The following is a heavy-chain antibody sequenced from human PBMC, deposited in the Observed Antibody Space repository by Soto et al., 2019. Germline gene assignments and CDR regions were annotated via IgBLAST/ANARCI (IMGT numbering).Heavy chain of an antibody. D-gene: IGHD5-12*01. CDR3: ARVVATVAAGYNWFDP. J-gene: IGHJ5*02. CDR2: IIPIFGTA. V-gene: IGHV1-69*13. Sequence: SVKVSCKASGGTFSSYAISWVRQAPGQGLEWMRGIIPIFGTANYAQKFQGRVTITADESTSTAYMELSSLRSEDTAVYYCARVVATVAAGYNWFDPWGQGTLVTVSS. CDR1: GGTFSSYA.